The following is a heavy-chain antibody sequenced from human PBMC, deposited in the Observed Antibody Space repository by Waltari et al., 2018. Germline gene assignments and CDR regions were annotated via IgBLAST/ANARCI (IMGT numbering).Heavy chain of an antibody. V-gene: IGHV1-18*04. CDR3: ARVVSSSSPSFYYYGLDV. J-gene: IGHJ6*02. CDR1: GYTFTNYH. D-gene: IGHD2-15*01. CDR2: ISTYNGNT. Sequence: QVQLVQSGTEVKSPGAAVKVSCTASGYTFTNYHVGWVRQAPGQGFEWMGWISTYNGNTRYAQKFQGRVTMTTDTSTSTAYMQLRSLRSDDTAVFYCARVVSSSSPSFYYYGLDVWGQGTTVTVSS.